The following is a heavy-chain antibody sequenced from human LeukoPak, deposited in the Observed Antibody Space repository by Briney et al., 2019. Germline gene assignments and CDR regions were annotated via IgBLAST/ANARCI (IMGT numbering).Heavy chain of an antibody. CDR2: ISTYNGNT. V-gene: IGHV1-18*01. CDR3: ARGRYCSSTSCHRVYYYYMDV. J-gene: IGHJ6*03. D-gene: IGHD2-2*02. Sequence: ASVKVSCKASGYTFTSYGISWVRQAPRQGLEWMGWISTYNGNTNYAQKLQGRVTMTTDTSTSTVYMELRSLRSDDTAVYYCARGRYCSSTSCHRVYYYYMDVWGKGTTVTVSS. CDR1: GYTFTSYG.